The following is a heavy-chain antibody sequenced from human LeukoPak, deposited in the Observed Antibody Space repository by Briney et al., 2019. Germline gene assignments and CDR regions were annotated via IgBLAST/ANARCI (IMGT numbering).Heavy chain of an antibody. CDR3: ARDGPRNSYSYYYGMDV. CDR2: TRNKANSYTT. J-gene: IGHJ6*02. V-gene: IGHV3-72*01. Sequence: GGSLRLSCAASGFTFSDHYMDWVREAPGKGLEWVGRTRNKANSYTTEYAASVKGRFTISRDDSKNSLYLQMNSLKTEDTAVYYCARDGPRNSYSYYYGMDVWGQGTTVTDSS. CDR1: GFTFSDHY. D-gene: IGHD5-18*01.